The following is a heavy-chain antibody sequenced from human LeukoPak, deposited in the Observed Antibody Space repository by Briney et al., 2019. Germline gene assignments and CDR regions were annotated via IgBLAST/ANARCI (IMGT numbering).Heavy chain of an antibody. J-gene: IGHJ4*02. Sequence: SVKVSCKASGGTFSSYAISWVRQAPGQGLEWMGRIIPILGIANYAQKFQGRVTITADKSTSTAYMELSSLRSEDTALYYCAKPHTPYCSGGDCYLFDSWGQGTLVTVTS. CDR3: AKPHTPYCSGGDCYLFDS. V-gene: IGHV1-69*04. CDR2: IIPILGIA. CDR1: GGTFSSYA. D-gene: IGHD2-15*01.